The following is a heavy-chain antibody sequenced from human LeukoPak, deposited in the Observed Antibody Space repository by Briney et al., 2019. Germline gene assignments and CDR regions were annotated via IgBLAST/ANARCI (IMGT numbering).Heavy chain of an antibody. V-gene: IGHV3-30*04. Sequence: GGSLRLSCVASGFSFGRHAMHWVRQTPGKGLEWLVVTSYDGFRQYYADFVRGRFTISRENSNNTLFLHMNDLRVDDTGIYYGARDWSEGSGSFIDYWGQGALVTVSS. J-gene: IGHJ4*02. CDR1: GFSFGRHA. CDR2: TSYDGFRQ. CDR3: ARDWSEGSGSFIDY. D-gene: IGHD3-10*01.